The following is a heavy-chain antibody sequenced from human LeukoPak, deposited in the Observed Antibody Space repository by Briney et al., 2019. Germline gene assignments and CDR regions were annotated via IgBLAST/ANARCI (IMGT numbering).Heavy chain of an antibody. J-gene: IGHJ4*02. CDR1: GYTFTSYG. CDR2: ISAYNGNT. CDR3: ARDHTKGIAVAGTWNY. V-gene: IGHV1-18*01. D-gene: IGHD6-19*01. Sequence: ASVKVSCKASGYTFTSYGISWVRQAPGQGLEWMGWISAYNGNTNYAQKLQGRVTMTTDTSTSTAYMELRSLRSDDTAVYYCARDHTKGIAVAGTWNYWGQGTLVTVSS.